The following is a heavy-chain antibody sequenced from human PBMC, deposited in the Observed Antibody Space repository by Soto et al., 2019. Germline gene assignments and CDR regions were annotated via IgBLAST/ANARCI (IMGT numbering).Heavy chain of an antibody. CDR3: TRQGVTAAAGSEYWFDP. V-gene: IGHV3-49*03. CDR1: GFTFGDYA. CDR2: IRSKAYGGTT. J-gene: IGHJ5*02. D-gene: IGHD6-13*01. Sequence: GGSLRLSCTASGFTFGDYAMSWFRQAPGKGLEWVGFIRSKAYGGTTEYAASVKGRFTISRDDSKSIAYLQMNSLKTEDTAVYYCTRQGVTAAAGSEYWFDPWGQGTLVTVSS.